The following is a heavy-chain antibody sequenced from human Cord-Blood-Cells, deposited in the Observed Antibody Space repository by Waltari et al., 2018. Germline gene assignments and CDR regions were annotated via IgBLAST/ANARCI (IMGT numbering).Heavy chain of an antibody. Sequence: QVQLQQWGAGLLKPWETLSPTCAVYGGSFSGYYWRWIRQPPGQGLEWIGEINHSGSTNYNPSLKSRVTISVDTSKNQFSLKLSSVTAADTAVYYCARNYYDSSGSQYYFDYWGQGTLVTVSS. J-gene: IGHJ4*02. V-gene: IGHV4-34*01. CDR2: INHSGST. CDR1: GGSFSGYY. D-gene: IGHD3-22*01. CDR3: ARNYYDSSGSQYYFDY.